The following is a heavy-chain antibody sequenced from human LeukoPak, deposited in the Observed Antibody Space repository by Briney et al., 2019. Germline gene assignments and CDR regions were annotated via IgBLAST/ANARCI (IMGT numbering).Heavy chain of an antibody. D-gene: IGHD2-21*01. V-gene: IGHV4-59*08. CDR2: IFYTGDS. CDR3: ARHRFASPLDS. Sequence: SETLSLTCTVSGVSSSSSYWSWIRQPPGKGLEWIGYIFYTGDSNHNPSSKSRVSISLDTSKDQISLKLSSVTAADTAVYYCARHRFASPLDSWGQGTLVTVSS. J-gene: IGHJ4*02. CDR1: GVSSSSSY.